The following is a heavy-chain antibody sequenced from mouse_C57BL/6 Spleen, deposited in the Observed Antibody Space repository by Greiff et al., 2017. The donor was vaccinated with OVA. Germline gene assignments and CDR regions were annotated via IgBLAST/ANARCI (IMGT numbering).Heavy chain of an antibody. CDR1: GFTFTDYY. CDR3: AAKLGLGFDD. V-gene: IGHV7-3*01. J-gene: IGHJ2*01. D-gene: IGHD4-1*01. Sequence: EVMLVESGGGLVQPGGSLSLSCAASGFTFTDYYMSWVRQPPGKALEWLGFIRNKANGYTTESSASVQGRFTISRDNSQSILYLRMNALRAEDSATDYCAAKLGLGFDDWGQGTTLTVSS. CDR2: IRNKANGYTT.